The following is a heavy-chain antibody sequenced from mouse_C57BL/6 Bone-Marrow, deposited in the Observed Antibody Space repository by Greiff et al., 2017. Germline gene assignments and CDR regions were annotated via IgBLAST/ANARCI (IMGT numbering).Heavy chain of an antibody. CDR3: ARELSYAMDY. Sequence: EVQLQQSGPELVKPGASVKISCKASGYSFTGYYMNWVKQSPEKSLEWIGEINPSTGGTTYNQKFKAKATLTVDKSSSTAYMQLKSLTSEDSAVYYWARELSYAMDYWGQGTSVTVSS. V-gene: IGHV1-42*01. CDR2: INPSTGGT. J-gene: IGHJ4*01. CDR1: GYSFTGYY. D-gene: IGHD1-3*01.